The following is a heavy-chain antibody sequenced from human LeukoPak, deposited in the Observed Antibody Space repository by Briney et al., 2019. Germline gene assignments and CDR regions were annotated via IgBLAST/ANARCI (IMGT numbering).Heavy chain of an antibody. D-gene: IGHD4-23*01. CDR2: ISSSSSYI. J-gene: IGHJ4*02. V-gene: IGHV3-21*04. CDR1: GFTFSSYS. CDR3: AKVAIIGGNSNGHFDY. Sequence: GGSLRLSCAASGFTFSSYSMNWVRQAPGKGLEWVSSISSSSSYIYYADSVKGRFTISRDNSKNTLYLQMNSLRAEDTAIYYCAKVAIIGGNSNGHFDYWGQGTLVTVS.